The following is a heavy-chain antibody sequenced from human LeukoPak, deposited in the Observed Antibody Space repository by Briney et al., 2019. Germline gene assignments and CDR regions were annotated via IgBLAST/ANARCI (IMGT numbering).Heavy chain of an antibody. CDR1: GFTFSNVW. J-gene: IGHJ3*02. D-gene: IGHD3-16*02. Sequence: GGSLRLSCEASGFTFSNVWMNWVRQAPGKGLEWVSLIGSVGHSTYYGDSVKGRFTISRDNSKNTLSLQMNSLRVEDTAIYYCAKDIELSILGLGTMVTVSS. CDR3: AKDIELSI. CDR2: IGSVGHST. V-gene: IGHV3-23*01.